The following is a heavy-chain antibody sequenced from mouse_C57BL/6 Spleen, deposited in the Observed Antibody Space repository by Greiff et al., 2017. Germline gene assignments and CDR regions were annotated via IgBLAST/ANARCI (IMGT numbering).Heavy chain of an antibody. CDR3: ARDLYYGSSGRGFAY. V-gene: IGHV5-4*01. CDR1: GFTFSSYA. Sequence: EVKLVESGGGLVKPGGSLKLSCAASGFTFSSYAMSWVRQTPEKRLEWVATISDGGSYTYYPDNVKGRFTISRDNAKNNLYLQMSHLKSEDTAMXYCARDLYYGSSGRGFAYWGQGTLVTVSA. CDR2: ISDGGSYT. J-gene: IGHJ3*01. D-gene: IGHD1-1*01.